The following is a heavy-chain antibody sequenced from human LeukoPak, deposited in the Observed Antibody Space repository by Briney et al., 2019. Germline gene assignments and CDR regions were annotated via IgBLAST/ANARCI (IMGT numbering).Heavy chain of an antibody. Sequence: GRSLRLSCAASGFTFSSYGMHWVRQAPGKGLEWVAVISYDGSNKYYADSVKGRFTISRDNSKNTLYLQMNSLRAEDTAVYYCAKGLAGGYYGSGSYYWGQGTLVTVSS. CDR1: GFTFSSYG. D-gene: IGHD3-10*01. J-gene: IGHJ4*02. CDR3: AKGLAGGYYGSGSYY. CDR2: ISYDGSNK. V-gene: IGHV3-30*18.